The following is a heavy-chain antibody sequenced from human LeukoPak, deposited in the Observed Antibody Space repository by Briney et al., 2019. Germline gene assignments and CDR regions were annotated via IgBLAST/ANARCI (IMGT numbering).Heavy chain of an antibody. CDR1: GYTFTNYD. Sequence: ASVLVSFKASGYTFTNYDINWVRQATGQGLEWLGWMNPKSGETGYTQKFQGRVAMTRNTAISTAYLELSSLRSDDTAVYYCARGPPERTYRHYWGQGTLVTVSS. J-gene: IGHJ4*02. D-gene: IGHD1-14*01. CDR2: MNPKSGET. V-gene: IGHV1-8*01. CDR3: ARGPPERTYRHY.